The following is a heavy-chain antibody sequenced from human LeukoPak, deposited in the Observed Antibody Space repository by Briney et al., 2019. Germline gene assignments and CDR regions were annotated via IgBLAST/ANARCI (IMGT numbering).Heavy chain of an antibody. V-gene: IGHV1-2*02. J-gene: IGHJ4*02. CDR3: ARGGYYDSSGFPFDY. Sequence: ASVKVSCKASGYTFTGYYMHWVRQAPGQGLEWMGWINPNSGGTNYAQKFQGRVTITRDTSASTAYMELSSLRSEDTAVYYCARGGYYDSSGFPFDYWGQGTLVTVSS. CDR1: GYTFTGYY. CDR2: INPNSGGT. D-gene: IGHD3-22*01.